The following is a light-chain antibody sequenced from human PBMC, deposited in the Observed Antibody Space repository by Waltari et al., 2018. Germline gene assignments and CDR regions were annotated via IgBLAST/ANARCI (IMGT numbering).Light chain of an antibody. CDR3: QQYDNLPIT. CDR1: QDISNY. Sequence: DIQITQYPSSLSASVGDRVTITCQASQDISNYLNWYQHKPGKAPKLLIYDASNLEPGVPPRFRGGGSGTDFTFTIISLQPEYIATYYCQQYDNLPITVGQGTRLEIK. J-gene: IGKJ5*01. V-gene: IGKV1-33*01. CDR2: DAS.